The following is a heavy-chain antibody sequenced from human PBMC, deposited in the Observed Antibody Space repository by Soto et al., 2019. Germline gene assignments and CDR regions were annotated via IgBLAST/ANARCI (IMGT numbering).Heavy chain of an antibody. Sequence: GGSLRLSCAASGFTFSSYEMNWVRQAPGKGLEWVSYISSSGSTIYYADSVKGRFTISRDDAKNSLYLQMNSLRAEDTAVYYCARGDYYDSSGYSSYYYYYGMDVWGQGTTVTVSS. CDR1: GFTFSSYE. D-gene: IGHD3-22*01. V-gene: IGHV3-48*03. CDR3: ARGDYYDSSGYSSYYYYYGMDV. CDR2: ISSSGSTI. J-gene: IGHJ6*02.